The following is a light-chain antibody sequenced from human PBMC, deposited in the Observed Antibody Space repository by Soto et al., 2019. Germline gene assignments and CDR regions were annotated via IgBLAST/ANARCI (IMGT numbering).Light chain of an antibody. CDR1: QSVSSY. Sequence: EIVLTQSPATLSLSPGERATLSCRASQSVSSYLAWYQQKPGQAPRLLIFDASTRATGIPDRFSGSGSGTDFTLTVSRLEPEAFAVYYCHHYGSSRTFGQGTKVDIK. J-gene: IGKJ1*01. CDR3: HHYGSSRT. V-gene: IGKV3-20*01. CDR2: DAS.